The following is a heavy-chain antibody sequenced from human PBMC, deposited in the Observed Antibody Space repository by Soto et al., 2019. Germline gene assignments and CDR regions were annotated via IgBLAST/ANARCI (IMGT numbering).Heavy chain of an antibody. V-gene: IGHV3-33*01. D-gene: IGHD3-10*01. CDR3: ARGLLVRGIKYDGMDV. CDR2: IWYDGSNK. Sequence: QVQLVESGGGVVQPGRSLSLSCAASGFTFSSYGIHWVRQAPGKGLEWVAGIWYDGSNKYYADSVKGRFTISRDNSKNTLYLQMNSSGAEDTAVYYCARGLLVRGIKYDGMDVWGQGTMVTVSS. J-gene: IGHJ6*02. CDR1: GFTFSSYG.